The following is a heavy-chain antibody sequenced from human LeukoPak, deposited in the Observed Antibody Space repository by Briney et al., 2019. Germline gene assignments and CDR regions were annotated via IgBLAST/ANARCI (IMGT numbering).Heavy chain of an antibody. D-gene: IGHD3-10*01. CDR2: ISPSGGST. CDR1: GYTFTRYY. CDR3: ARALDLWFGELLFPYYYYMDV. J-gene: IGHJ6*03. Sequence: ASVKVSCKAFGYTFTRYYMHWVRQAPGQGPEWMGVISPSGGSTTYAQKLQGRVTMTTDTSTSTAYMELRSLRSDDTAVYYCARALDLWFGELLFPYYYYMDVWGKGTTVTISS. V-gene: IGHV1-46*01.